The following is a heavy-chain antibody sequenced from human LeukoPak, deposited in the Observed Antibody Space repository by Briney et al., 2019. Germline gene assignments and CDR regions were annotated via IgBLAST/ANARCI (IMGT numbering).Heavy chain of an antibody. Sequence: SETLSLTCTVSGGSISSGGYYWSWIRQHPGKGLEWIGYIYYSGSTYYNPSLKSRVTISVDTSKNQFSLKLSSVTAADTAVYYCARYYGSALLDAFDIWGQGTMVTVSS. V-gene: IGHV4-31*03. J-gene: IGHJ3*02. CDR1: GGSISSGGYY. CDR3: ARYYGSALLDAFDI. D-gene: IGHD3-10*01. CDR2: IYYSGST.